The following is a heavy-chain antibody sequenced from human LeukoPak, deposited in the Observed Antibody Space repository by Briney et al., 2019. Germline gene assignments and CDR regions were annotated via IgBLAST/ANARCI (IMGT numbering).Heavy chain of an antibody. CDR1: GFTFSYYW. Sequence: GGSLRLSCAASGFTFSYYWMHWVRQAPGKGLVWGSRINSDESITTYADSVKGRFTISRDNAKNTLYVQMNSLRAEDTAVYYCARGLVPGFLDYWGQGTPVTVSS. CDR3: ARGLVPGFLDY. V-gene: IGHV3-74*01. D-gene: IGHD4-11*01. J-gene: IGHJ4*02. CDR2: INSDESIT.